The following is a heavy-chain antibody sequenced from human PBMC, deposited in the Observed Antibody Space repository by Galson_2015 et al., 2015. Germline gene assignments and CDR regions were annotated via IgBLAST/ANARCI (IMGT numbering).Heavy chain of an antibody. CDR1: GYSFTSYW. D-gene: IGHD2-21*01. CDR2: IDPSDSYT. CDR3: ARHSPRIYYYYGMDV. V-gene: IGHV5-10-1*01. Sequence: QSGAEVKKPGESLKISCKGSGYSFTSYWIGWVRQMPGKGLGWMGRIDPSDSYTNCSPSFQGHVTISADKSISTAYLQWSSLKASDTAMYYCARHSPRIYYYYGMDVWGQGTTVTVSS. J-gene: IGHJ6*02.